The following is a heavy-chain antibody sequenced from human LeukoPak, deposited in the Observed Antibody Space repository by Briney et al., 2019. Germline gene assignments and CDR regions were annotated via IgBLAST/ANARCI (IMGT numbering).Heavy chain of an antibody. CDR2: INYSGST. CDR1: GGSITSSY. CDR3: ASHPLSTNDFDI. V-gene: IGHV4-59*01. D-gene: IGHD1/OR15-1a*01. J-gene: IGHJ3*02. Sequence: SETLSLTCTVSGGSITSSYWNWIRQSPGKGLVGIGYINYSGSTNYNPSLKSRVTISVDTSKNQFSLKLSSVTAADTAVYFCASHPLSTNDFDIWGQGTTVTVSS.